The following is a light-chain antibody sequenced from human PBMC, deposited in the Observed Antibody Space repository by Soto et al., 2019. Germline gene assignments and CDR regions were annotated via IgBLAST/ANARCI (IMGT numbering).Light chain of an antibody. CDR1: QDITNY. V-gene: IGKV1-33*01. J-gene: IGKJ2*01. Sequence: DIQMTQSPSSLSPSVGDRLTITCQASQDITNYLNCYQQIPGKAPKLLIYDASNLETGVPSRFRGSGSGTDFAFTISSLQPEGIATYYCQQFDTFVDTFGQGTKLEIK. CDR3: QQFDTFVDT. CDR2: DAS.